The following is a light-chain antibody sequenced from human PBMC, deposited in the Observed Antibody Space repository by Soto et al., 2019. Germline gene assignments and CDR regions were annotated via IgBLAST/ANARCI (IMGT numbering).Light chain of an antibody. CDR1: QNIDRY. J-gene: IGKJ2*01. CDR3: QQRYSPPHT. CDR2: VAS. Sequence: DIQMTQSPSSLSASVGDRVTITCRASQNIDRYLNWYQQKSRKAPKLLIYVASSLQSGVPSRFSGSGSGTEFTLTISSLQPEDFATYYCQQRYSPPHTFGQGTKLEIK. V-gene: IGKV1-39*01.